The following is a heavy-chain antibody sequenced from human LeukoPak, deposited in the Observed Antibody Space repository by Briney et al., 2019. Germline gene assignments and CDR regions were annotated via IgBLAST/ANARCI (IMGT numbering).Heavy chain of an antibody. D-gene: IGHD3-9*01. J-gene: IGHJ4*02. V-gene: IGHV3-23*01. CDR1: GFTFSSYA. CDR3: AKVPDYDILTGIY. Sequence: AGGSLRLSCAASGFTFSSYAMSWVRQAPGKWLEWVSAISGSGGSTYYADSVKGRFTISRDNSKNTLYLQMNSLRAEGTAVYYCAKVPDYDILTGIYWGQGTLVTVSS. CDR2: ISGSGGST.